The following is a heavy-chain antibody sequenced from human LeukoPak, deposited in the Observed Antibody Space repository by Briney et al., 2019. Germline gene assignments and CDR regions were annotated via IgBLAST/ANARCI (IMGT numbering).Heavy chain of an antibody. CDR1: GYTFTSYY. CDR2: INPSGGST. CDR3: ARSPEGGTTVDY. V-gene: IGHV1-46*01. J-gene: IGHJ4*02. D-gene: IGHD1-1*01. Sequence: ASVKVSCKASGYTFTSYYMHWVRQAPGQGLEWMGIINPSGGSTSYAQKFQGRVTMTRDMSTSTVYMELSSLRSEDTAVYYCARSPEGGTTVDYWGQGTLVTVSS.